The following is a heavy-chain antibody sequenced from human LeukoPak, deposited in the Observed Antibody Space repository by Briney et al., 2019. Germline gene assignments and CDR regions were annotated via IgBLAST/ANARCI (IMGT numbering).Heavy chain of an antibody. V-gene: IGHV3-30-3*01. CDR1: GFTFNSYS. Sequence: GGSLRLSCAASGFTFNSYSMHWVRQAPGKGLEWVTAISDDETYKFYADSVKGRFTISRDNAKNSLYLQMNSLRAEDTAVYYCARDNSVRDEAWWFNPWGQGTLVTVSS. CDR3: ARDNSVRDEAWWFNP. CDR2: ISDDETYK. D-gene: IGHD5-24*01. J-gene: IGHJ5*02.